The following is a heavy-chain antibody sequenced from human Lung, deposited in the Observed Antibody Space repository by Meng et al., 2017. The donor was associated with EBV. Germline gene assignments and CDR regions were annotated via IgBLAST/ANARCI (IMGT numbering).Heavy chain of an antibody. CDR3: ARGGWSSSWGN. Sequence: VQLQQWGAGLLKPSETLSLPCAVYGGSFSGYYWSWIRQPPGKGLEWIGEINHSGSTNYNPSLKSRVTISVDTSKNQFSLKLSSVTAADTAVYYCARGGWSSSWGNWGQGTLVTVSS. D-gene: IGHD6-13*01. CDR2: INHSGST. J-gene: IGHJ4*02. V-gene: IGHV4-34*01. CDR1: GGSFSGYY.